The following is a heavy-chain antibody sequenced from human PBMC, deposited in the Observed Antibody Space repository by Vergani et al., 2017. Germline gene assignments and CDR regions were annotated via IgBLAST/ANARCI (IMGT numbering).Heavy chain of an antibody. Sequence: QVQLVQSGAEVKKPGSSVKVSCKASGGTFSSYAISWVRQAPGKGLEWMGGFDPEDGETIYAQKFQGRVTMTEDTSTDTAYMELSSLRSEDTAVYYCATAPPGQAMGRYYFDYWGQGTLVTVSS. J-gene: IGHJ4*02. CDR1: GGTFSSYA. CDR3: ATAPPGQAMGRYYFDY. V-gene: IGHV1-24*01. D-gene: IGHD5-18*01. CDR2: FDPEDGET.